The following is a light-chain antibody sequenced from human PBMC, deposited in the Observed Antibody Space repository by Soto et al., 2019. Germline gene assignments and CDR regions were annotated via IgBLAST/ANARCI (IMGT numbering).Light chain of an antibody. CDR1: SSDVGGYNY. J-gene: IGLJ2*01. CDR3: GSYTTSGTLV. Sequence: QSALTQPTSVSGSPGQSITISCTGTSSDVGGYNYVSWYQQHPGKVPKVMIFEVSNRPSGISHRFSGSKSGNTASLTISGLQAEDEADYYCGSYTTSGTLVFGGGTKLTVL. CDR2: EVS. V-gene: IGLV2-14*01.